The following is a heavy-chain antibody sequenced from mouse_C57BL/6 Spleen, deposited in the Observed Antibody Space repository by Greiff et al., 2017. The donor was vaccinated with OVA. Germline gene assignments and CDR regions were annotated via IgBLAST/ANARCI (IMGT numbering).Heavy chain of an antibody. Sequence: VQLQQSGAELVRPGASVKLSCKASGYTFTDYYINWVKQRPGQGLEWIARIYPGSGNTYYNEKFKGKATLTAEKSSSTAYMQLSSLTSEDSAVYFCAREGLRPDWYFDVWGTGTTVTVSS. CDR2: IYPGSGNT. CDR1: GYTFTDYY. CDR3: AREGLRPDWYFDV. D-gene: IGHD3-1*01. V-gene: IGHV1-76*01. J-gene: IGHJ1*03.